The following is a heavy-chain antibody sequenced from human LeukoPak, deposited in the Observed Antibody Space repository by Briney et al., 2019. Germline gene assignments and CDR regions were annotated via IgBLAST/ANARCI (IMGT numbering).Heavy chain of an antibody. J-gene: IGHJ4*02. CDR1: GFTFDDYA. CDR3: AKCYGSGSCVFDY. Sequence: GGSLRLSCAASGFTFDDYAMHWVRQAPGKGLEWVSGISWSSGSIGYADSVKGRFTISRDNAKNSLYLQMNSLRAEDTALYYCAKCYGSGSCVFDYWGQGTLVTVSS. CDR2: ISWSSGSI. V-gene: IGHV3-9*01. D-gene: IGHD3-10*01.